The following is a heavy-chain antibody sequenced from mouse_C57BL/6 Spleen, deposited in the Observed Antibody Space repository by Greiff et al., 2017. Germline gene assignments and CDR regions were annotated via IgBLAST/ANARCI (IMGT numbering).Heavy chain of an antibody. CDR1: GYTFTDYE. CDR2: IDPETGGT. CDR3: TRYYYGSSPYYFDY. D-gene: IGHD1-1*01. Sequence: VQLQQSGAELVRPGASVTLSCKASGYTFTDYEMHWVKQTPVHGLEWIGAIDPETGGTAYNQKFKGKAILTADKSSSTAYMELRRLTSEDSAVYYCTRYYYGSSPYYFDYWGQGTTRTVSS. J-gene: IGHJ2*01. V-gene: IGHV1-15*01.